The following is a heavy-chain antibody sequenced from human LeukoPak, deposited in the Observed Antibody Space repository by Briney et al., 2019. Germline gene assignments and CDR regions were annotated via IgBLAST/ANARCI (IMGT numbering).Heavy chain of an antibody. J-gene: IGHJ6*02. CDR1: GFTVSSDY. CDR2: IYRGDST. V-gene: IGHV3-66*01. CDR3: ARDPGLPNGMAV. Sequence: PGGPLRLSCAASGFTVSSDYMSWVRQAPGKGLEWVLTIYRGDSTYYADSVKGRFTISRDNSKNTLYLQLNSLRAEDTAVYYCARDPGLPNGMAVWGQGTTVTVSS.